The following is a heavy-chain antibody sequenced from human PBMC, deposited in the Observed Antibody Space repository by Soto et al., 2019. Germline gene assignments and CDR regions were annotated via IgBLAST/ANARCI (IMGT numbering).Heavy chain of an antibody. J-gene: IGHJ1*01. CDR3: AKEWVGFGELLPYFQH. CDR2: ISYDGSNK. CDR1: GFTFSSYG. D-gene: IGHD3-10*01. V-gene: IGHV3-30*18. Sequence: PGGSLRLSCAASGFTFSSYGMHWVRQAPGKGLEWVAVISYDGSNKYYADSVKGRFTISRDNSKNTLYLQMNSLRAEDTAVYYCAKEWVGFGELLPYFQHWGQGTLVTVS.